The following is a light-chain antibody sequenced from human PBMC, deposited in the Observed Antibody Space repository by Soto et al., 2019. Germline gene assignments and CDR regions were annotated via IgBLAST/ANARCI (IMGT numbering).Light chain of an antibody. CDR2: GAS. CDR1: QSVRNN. V-gene: IGKV3-15*01. J-gene: IGKJ1*01. CDR3: QHYHNWPPWT. Sequence: EIVMTQSPATLSVSPGDRATLSCRASQSVRNNLAWYQQKPGQAPRLLIYGASTRATGIAARFSGSGSGTEFTLTINSLQSDDFAVYFCQHYHNWPPWTFGQGTKVEF.